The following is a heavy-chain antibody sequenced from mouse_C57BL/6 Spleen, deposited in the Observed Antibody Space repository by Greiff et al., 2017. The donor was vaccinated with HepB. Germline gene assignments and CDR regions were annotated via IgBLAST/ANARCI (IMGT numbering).Heavy chain of an antibody. V-gene: IGHV1-81*01. CDR2: IYPRSGNT. D-gene: IGHD1-1*01. CDR1: GYTFTSYG. CDR3: ARSSYGSSYDWYFDV. J-gene: IGHJ1*03. Sequence: VQLVESGAELARPGASVKLSCKASGYTFTSYGISWVKQRTGQGLEWIGEIYPRSGNTYYNEKFKGKATLTADKSSSTAYMELRSLTSEDSAVYFCARSSYGSSYDWYFDVWGTGTTVTVSS.